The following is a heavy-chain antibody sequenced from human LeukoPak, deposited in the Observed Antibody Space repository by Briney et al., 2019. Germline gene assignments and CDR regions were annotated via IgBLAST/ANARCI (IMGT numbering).Heavy chain of an antibody. J-gene: IGHJ4*02. Sequence: GASVKVSCKASGGTFSSYAISWVRQAPGQGLEWMGGIIPIFGTANYAQKFQGRVTITADESTSTAYMELSSLRPEDTAVYYCARDKVDYFDYWGQGILVTVSS. CDR1: GGTFSSYA. CDR2: IIPIFGTA. V-gene: IGHV1-69*01. CDR3: ARDKVDYFDY.